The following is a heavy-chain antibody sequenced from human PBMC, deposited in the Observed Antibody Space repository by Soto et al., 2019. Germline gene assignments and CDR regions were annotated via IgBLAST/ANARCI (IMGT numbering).Heavy chain of an antibody. CDR2: MHYTGFS. CDR1: GDSVTSHY. CDR3: AKVPRRIAAREFDY. J-gene: IGHJ4*02. D-gene: IGHD6-6*01. V-gene: IGHV4-59*02. Sequence: SETLSLTCSVSGDSVTSHYLTWIRQSPEKGLEWIGYMHYTGFSHYNPSLKSRLTISVDRSKNQFTLQLTSVTVADTAVYYCAKVPRRIAAREFDYWGQGTLVTVSS.